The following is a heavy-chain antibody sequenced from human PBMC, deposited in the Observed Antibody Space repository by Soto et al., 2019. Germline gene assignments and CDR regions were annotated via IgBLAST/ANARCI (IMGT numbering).Heavy chain of an antibody. CDR2: ISSSSSYI. Sequence: PGGSLRLSCVASGFAFDQYWMHWVRQAAGKGLEWVSSISSSSSYIYYADSVKGRFTISRDNAKNSLYLQMNSLRAEDTAVYYCARQLDVWGQGTTVTVSS. CDR1: GFAFDQYW. V-gene: IGHV3-21*01. CDR3: ARQLDV. J-gene: IGHJ6*02.